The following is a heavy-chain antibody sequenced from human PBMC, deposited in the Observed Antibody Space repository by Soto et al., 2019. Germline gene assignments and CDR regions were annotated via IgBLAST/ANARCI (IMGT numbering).Heavy chain of an antibody. J-gene: IGHJ2*01. Sequence: HPGGSLRLSCAASGFTFSSYAMSWVRQAPGKGLEWVSAISGSGGSTYYADSVKGRFTISRDNSKNTLYLQMNSLRAEDTAVYYCARDPLWGTAMVTWYFDLWGRGTLVTVSS. CDR2: ISGSGGST. CDR3: ARDPLWGTAMVTWYFDL. CDR1: GFTFSSYA. D-gene: IGHD5-18*01. V-gene: IGHV3-23*01.